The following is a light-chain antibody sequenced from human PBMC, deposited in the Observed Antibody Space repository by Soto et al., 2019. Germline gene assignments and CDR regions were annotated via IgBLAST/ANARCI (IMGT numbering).Light chain of an antibody. J-gene: IGKJ1*01. CDR3: QQYNSYTWT. V-gene: IGKV1-5*03. Sequence: DIQMPQSPSTLSASVGDRVTITCRASQSISSGLAWYQQKPGKAPKLLIYKASSLESGVPSRFSGSGSGTEFTLTISSLQPDDFATYYCQQYNSYTWTVGQGPKVEIK. CDR1: QSISSG. CDR2: KAS.